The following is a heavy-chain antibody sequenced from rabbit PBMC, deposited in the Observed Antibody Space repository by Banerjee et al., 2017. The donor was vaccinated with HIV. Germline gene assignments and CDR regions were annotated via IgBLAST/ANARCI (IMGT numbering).Heavy chain of an antibody. D-gene: IGHD6-1*01. CDR3: ARGTITSYDL. CDR2: IDPDYGST. V-gene: IGHV1S45*01. J-gene: IGHJ4*01. CDR1: GLSLSSYW. Sequence: QEQLVESGGGLVKPEGSLTLTCTVSGLSLSSYWMSWVRQAPGKGLEWIGCIDPDYGSTYYASWAKGRFTISKTSSTTVTLQMTSLTAADTATYFCARGTITSYDLWGPGTLVTVS.